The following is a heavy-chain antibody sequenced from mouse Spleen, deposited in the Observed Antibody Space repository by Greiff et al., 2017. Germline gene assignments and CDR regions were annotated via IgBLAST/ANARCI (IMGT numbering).Heavy chain of an antibody. J-gene: IGHJ4*01. D-gene: IGHD1-2*01. CDR1: GYTFTSYW. CDR2: INPSNGGT. Sequence: VQLQQPGTELVKPGASVKLSCKAAGYTFTSYWMHWVKQRPGHGLEWIGNINPSNGGTNYNEKFKSKATLTADKSSSTAYMQLSSLTSEDSAVYYRAREGVTTAFYAMDYWGQGTSVTGSP. CDR3: AREGVTTAFYAMDY. V-gene: IGHV1-53*01.